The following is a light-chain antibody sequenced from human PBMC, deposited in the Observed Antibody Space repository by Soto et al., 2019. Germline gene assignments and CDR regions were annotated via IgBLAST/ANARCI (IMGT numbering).Light chain of an antibody. CDR1: QSVSSN. CDR3: QQYNNRPPXT. J-gene: IGKJ1*01. Sequence: EIVMTRSPATLSVYPGERATLSCRASQSVSSNLAWYQQKPGQAPRLLIYGASTRATGIPARFSGSGSGPEFTLTISSLQSEDFAVYYCQQYNNRPPXTFGQGKRWIS. CDR2: GAS. V-gene: IGKV3-15*01.